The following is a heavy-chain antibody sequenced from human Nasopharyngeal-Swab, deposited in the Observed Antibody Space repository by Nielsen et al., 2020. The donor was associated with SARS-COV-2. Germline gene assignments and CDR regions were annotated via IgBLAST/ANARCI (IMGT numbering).Heavy chain of an antibody. CDR3: GRGHYGMDV. CDR2: ISGSGGST. CDR1: GFNFRVSA. J-gene: IGHJ6*02. Sequence: GESLKISCETSGFNFRVSAMSWVRQAPGKGLEWVSAISGSGGSTYYADSVKGRFTVSRDNSKNTLFLQMNSLRGEDTAVYYCGRGHYGMDVWGQGTTVTVS. V-gene: IGHV3-23*01.